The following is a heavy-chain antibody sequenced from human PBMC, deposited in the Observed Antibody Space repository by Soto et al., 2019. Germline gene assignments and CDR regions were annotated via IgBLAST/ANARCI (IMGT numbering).Heavy chain of an antibody. CDR2: INTRNGVT. Sequence: QVQLVQSGAEVKKPGASVSISCRASGYTFISYYMHWVRQAPGHGLEWMGWINTRNGVTKYAQGFQDRVTMTRDASINTAYMQLTWLTSDDTAVYYCARGTGSSWYEPWGQGTLVTVSS. D-gene: IGHD3-10*01. CDR1: GYTFISYY. V-gene: IGHV1-2*02. CDR3: ARGTGSSWYEP. J-gene: IGHJ5*02.